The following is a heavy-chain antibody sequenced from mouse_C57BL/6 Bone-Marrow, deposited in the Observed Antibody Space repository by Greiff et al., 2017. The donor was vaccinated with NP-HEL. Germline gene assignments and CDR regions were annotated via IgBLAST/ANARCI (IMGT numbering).Heavy chain of an antibody. Sequence: QVQLQQPGAELVKPGASVKLSCKASGYTFTTYWMPWVKQRPGQGLEWIGEIDPSDSYTNYNQKFKGKATLTVDTSSSTANMQLSSRTSEDSAVYYCARKAYYGRSYEFAYWGQGTLVTVSA. CDR1: GYTFTTYW. CDR2: IDPSDSYT. D-gene: IGHD1-1*01. V-gene: IGHV1-50*01. J-gene: IGHJ3*01. CDR3: ARKAYYGRSYEFAY.